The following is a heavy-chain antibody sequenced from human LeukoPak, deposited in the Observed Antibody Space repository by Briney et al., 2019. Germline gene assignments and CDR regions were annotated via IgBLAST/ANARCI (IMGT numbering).Heavy chain of an antibody. D-gene: IGHD6-19*01. V-gene: IGHV3-21*04. CDR1: GFTFSSYS. CDR3: AKETLPSSGWPFDY. J-gene: IGHJ4*02. CDR2: ISSSSSYI. Sequence: PGGSLRLSCAASGFTFSSYSMNWVRQAPGKGLEWVSSISSSSSYIYYADSVKGRFTISRDNAKNSLYLQMNSLRAEDTAVYYCAKETLPSSGWPFDYWGQGTLVTVSS.